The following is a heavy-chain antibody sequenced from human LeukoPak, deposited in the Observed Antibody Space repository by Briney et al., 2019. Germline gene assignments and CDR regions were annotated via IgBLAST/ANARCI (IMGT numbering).Heavy chain of an antibody. D-gene: IGHD3-22*01. Sequence: ALVKVSCKVSGYTLTQLSMHWVRQARGKGLEWMGGFDPEDGETIYAQKFQGRVTMTEDTSTDTAYMELSSLRSEDTAVYYCATLGDSSGYPPFKVWFDPWGQGTLVTVSS. CDR3: ATLGDSSGYPPFKVWFDP. CDR2: FDPEDGET. J-gene: IGHJ5*02. CDR1: GYTLTQLS. V-gene: IGHV1-24*01.